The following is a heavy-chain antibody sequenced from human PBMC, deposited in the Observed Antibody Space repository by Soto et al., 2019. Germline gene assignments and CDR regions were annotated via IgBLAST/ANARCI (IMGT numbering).Heavy chain of an antibody. CDR1: GGTFSSYA. Sequence: QVQLVQSGAEVKKPGSSVKVSCKASGGTFSSYAISWVRQAPGQGLEWMGGIIPISDTTNYAQKFQGRVTITADESTSTANTELSSLRSEDTAVSYCARSQGSSTSLEIYYYYYYGMDVWGQGTTVTVSS. V-gene: IGHV1-69*01. J-gene: IGHJ6*02. CDR3: ARSQGSSTSLEIYYYYYYGMDV. CDR2: IIPISDTT. D-gene: IGHD2-2*01.